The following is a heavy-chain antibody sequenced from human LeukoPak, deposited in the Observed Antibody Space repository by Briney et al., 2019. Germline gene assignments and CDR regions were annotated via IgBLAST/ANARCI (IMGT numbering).Heavy chain of an antibody. J-gene: IGHJ4*02. CDR2: ISSTSTTI. CDR1: RFTFSDYG. V-gene: IGHV3-11*04. Sequence: GGSLRLSCAASRFTFSDYGMSWIRQAPGKGLEWISFISSTSTTIYYADSVKGRFTISRDNAKNSLFLQMNSLRVEDTAMYYCARDLSNYAGDYWGQGTLVTVSS. CDR3: ARDLSNYAGDY. D-gene: IGHD2-2*01.